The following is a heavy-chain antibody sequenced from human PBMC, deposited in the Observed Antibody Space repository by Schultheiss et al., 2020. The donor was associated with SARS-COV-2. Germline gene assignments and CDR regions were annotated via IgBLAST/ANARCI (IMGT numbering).Heavy chain of an antibody. V-gene: IGHV3-23*01. Sequence: GGSLRLSCAASGFTFSSHAMNWVRQAPGKGLEWVSAISGSGGSTYYADSVKGRFTISRDNSKNTLYLQMNSLRTEDTALYYCAKDLTAAGTREGYYYYYAMDVWGQGTTVTVSS. CDR1: GFTFSSHA. CDR2: ISGSGGST. CDR3: AKDLTAAGTREGYYYYYAMDV. J-gene: IGHJ6*02. D-gene: IGHD6-13*01.